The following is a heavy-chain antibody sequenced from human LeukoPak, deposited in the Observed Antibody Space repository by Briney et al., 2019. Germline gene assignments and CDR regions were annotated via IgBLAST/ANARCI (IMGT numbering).Heavy chain of an antibody. CDR3: ARHTGESGYTDAFDI. CDR1: GFTVSTNY. CDR2: IYDGGST. V-gene: IGHV3-53*01. J-gene: IGHJ3*02. D-gene: IGHD3-22*01. Sequence: GSLRLSCAASGFTVSTNYMSWVRQAPGKGLDWVSVIYDGGSTFYADSVKARFPMSRDISKNTLYLQINSLRAQHTAIYYCARHTGESGYTDAFDIWGQGTMVTVSS.